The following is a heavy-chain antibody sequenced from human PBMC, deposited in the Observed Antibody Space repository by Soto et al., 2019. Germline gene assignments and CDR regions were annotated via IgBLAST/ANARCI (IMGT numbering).Heavy chain of an antibody. CDR3: AKWEGVGSDYYYYAMDV. V-gene: IGHV4-31*03. CDR2: IYHSGYP. Sequence: SVTMSLPCTVSGGPISSGGHFWTWIRQHPGKGLEWIAYIYHSGYPCYNPSLKSRVTMSVDTPKNQFSLKLMSATAADTDVYYWAKWEGVGSDYYYYAMDVWGQGTTVTVSS. J-gene: IGHJ6*02. CDR1: GGPISSGGHF. D-gene: IGHD1-26*01.